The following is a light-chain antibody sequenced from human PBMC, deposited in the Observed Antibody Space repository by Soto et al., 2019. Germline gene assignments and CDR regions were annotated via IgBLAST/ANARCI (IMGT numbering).Light chain of an antibody. CDR3: QQDHNWPPRY. CDR2: GQS. J-gene: IGKJ4*01. CDR1: QSVNNN. Sequence: EIVLTQSPATLSVSPGERATLSCRANQSVNNNLAWDQQNPGQAPRLLIYGQSTRPTGIPFRFSGSGSGKEFNLTISSLQSEDCAVYYCQQDHNWPPRYFGGGTKVEIK. V-gene: IGKV3-15*01.